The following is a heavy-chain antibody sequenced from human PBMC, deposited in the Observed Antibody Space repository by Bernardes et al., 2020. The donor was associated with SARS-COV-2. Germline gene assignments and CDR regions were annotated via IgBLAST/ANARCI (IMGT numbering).Heavy chain of an antibody. J-gene: IGHJ6*02. V-gene: IGHV3-7*03. CDR1: GFTFSSYW. D-gene: IGHD3-3*01. Sequence: GGSLRLSCAASGFTFSSYWMSWVRQAPGKGLEWVANIKQDGSEKYYVDSVKGRFTISRDNAKNSLYLQMNSLRAEDTAVYYCARDSGDYDFWSGYYSPHYYYYGMDVWGQGTTVTVSS. CDR2: IKQDGSEK. CDR3: ARDSGDYDFWSGYYSPHYYYYGMDV.